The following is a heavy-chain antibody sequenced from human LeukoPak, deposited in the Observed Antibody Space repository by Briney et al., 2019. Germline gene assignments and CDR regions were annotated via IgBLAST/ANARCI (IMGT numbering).Heavy chain of an antibody. CDR3: ASSRGYSSSLWYYYMDV. D-gene: IGHD6-13*01. CDR2: INHSGTT. J-gene: IGHJ6*03. V-gene: IGHV4-34*01. Sequence: PSDTLSLTCAVYGGTFSGYYWSWIRQPPGKGLEWIGEINHSGTTKYNPSLKSRVSISIDTSKNQFSLKVRSVTAADTGVYYCASSRGYSSSLWYYYMDVWGKGTTVTVSS. CDR1: GGTFSGYY.